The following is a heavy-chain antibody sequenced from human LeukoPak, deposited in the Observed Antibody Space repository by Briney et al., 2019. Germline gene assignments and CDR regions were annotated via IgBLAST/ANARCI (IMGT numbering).Heavy chain of an antibody. CDR1: GFTFSSYG. D-gene: IGHD6-13*01. Sequence: GGSLRLSCAASGFTFSSYGRHWVRQAPGKGLEWVAVIWYDGSNKYYADSVKGRFTISRDNSKNTLYLQMNSLRAEDTAVYYCARDVAAAGTGLDYWGQGTLVTVSS. V-gene: IGHV3-33*01. CDR2: IWYDGSNK. CDR3: ARDVAAAGTGLDY. J-gene: IGHJ4*02.